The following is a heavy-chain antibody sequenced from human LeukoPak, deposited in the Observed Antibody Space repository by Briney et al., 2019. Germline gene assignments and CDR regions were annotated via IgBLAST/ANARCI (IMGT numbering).Heavy chain of an antibody. D-gene: IGHD3-9*01. CDR1: GFTFSSYS. Sequence: GGSLRLSCAASGFTFSSYSMNWVRQAPGKGLEWVSSTSSSSTYIYYADSVKGRFTISRDNAKNSLYLLMNWLRAEDTAVYYCARDWYDNSDAFDIWGQGTMVIVSS. CDR3: ARDWYDNSDAFDI. CDR2: TSSSSTYI. V-gene: IGHV3-21*01. J-gene: IGHJ3*02.